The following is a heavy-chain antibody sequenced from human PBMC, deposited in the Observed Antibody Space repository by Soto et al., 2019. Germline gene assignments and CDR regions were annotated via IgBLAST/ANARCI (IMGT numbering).Heavy chain of an antibody. J-gene: IGHJ6*04. V-gene: IGHV5-51*01. CDR1: GYSFTASYW. D-gene: IGHD3-3*01. CDR3: ARFGSLYYGMEV. Sequence: GESLQISCKGSGYSFTASYWIGWLRQMPGKGLEWMVIVYPRDSDTRYSPSFQGQVTISADKSINTAYLQWSSLKASDTAMYYCARFGSLYYGMEVWGKGTKVTVSS. CDR2: VYPRDSDT.